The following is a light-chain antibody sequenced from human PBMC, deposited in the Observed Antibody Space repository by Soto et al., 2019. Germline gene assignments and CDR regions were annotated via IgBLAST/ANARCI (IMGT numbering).Light chain of an antibody. V-gene: IGKV3-20*01. CDR1: ESISSHY. J-gene: IGKJ3*01. Sequence: EVVLMQSPDTLSLSPGERATLSCRASESISSHYIAWYQHKPGQAPRLLIFGASTRATGIADRFSGSWSGTDFTLTISRLEPEDFAMYYCQNFGDSPFTFGPGTKVDIK. CDR2: GAS. CDR3: QNFGDSPFT.